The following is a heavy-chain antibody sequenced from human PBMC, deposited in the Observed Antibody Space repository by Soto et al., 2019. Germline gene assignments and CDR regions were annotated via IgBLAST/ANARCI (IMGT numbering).Heavy chain of an antibody. CDR2: ISGSGGST. Sequence: PGGSLILSCAASGFTLSSYAMSWVRQAPGKGLEWVSAISGSGGSTYYADSVKGRFTISRDNSRSTLYLQMTSLRAEDTALYYCVNRGSDYWGQGTLVTVSS. V-gene: IGHV3-23*01. CDR1: GFTLSSYA. J-gene: IGHJ4*02. D-gene: IGHD5-12*01. CDR3: VNRGSDY.